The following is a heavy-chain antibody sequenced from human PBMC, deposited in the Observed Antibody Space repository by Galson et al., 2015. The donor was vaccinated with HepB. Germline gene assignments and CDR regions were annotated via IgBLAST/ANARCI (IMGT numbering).Heavy chain of an antibody. Sequence: SVKVSCKASGYTFSSYVIHWVRQAPGQRLEWMGWINAGNGNTQYSQKFQGRVTITRDTSASTAYMELSSLRSEDTAVYYCARDPVGPIIYFDYWGQGTLVTVSS. CDR2: INAGNGNT. D-gene: IGHD1-26*01. CDR3: ARDPVGPIIYFDY. CDR1: GYTFSSYV. J-gene: IGHJ4*02. V-gene: IGHV1-3*01.